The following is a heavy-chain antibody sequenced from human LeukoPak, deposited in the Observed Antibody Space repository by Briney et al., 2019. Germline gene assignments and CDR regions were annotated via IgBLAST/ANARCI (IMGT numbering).Heavy chain of an antibody. CDR3: ARDREAY. Sequence: GGSLRLSCAASGFMYSSYAMSWVRQAPGKGLEWVSFISSSSSYIYYADSVKGRFTISRDNAKNSLYLQMNSLRAEDTAVYYCARDREAYWGQGTLVTVSS. J-gene: IGHJ4*02. V-gene: IGHV3-21*01. CDR1: GFMYSSYA. D-gene: IGHD1-26*01. CDR2: ISSSSSYI.